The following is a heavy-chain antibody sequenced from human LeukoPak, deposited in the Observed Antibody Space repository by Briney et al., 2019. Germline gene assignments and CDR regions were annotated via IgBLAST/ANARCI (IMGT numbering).Heavy chain of an antibody. J-gene: IGHJ5*01. D-gene: IGHD4-17*01. Sequence: SETLSLTCTVSGGSISSGGYYWSWIRQHPGKGLEWIGYIYYSGSTYYNPSLKSRVTISVDTSRNRISLNLTSVTASDTAIYYCARERGDYDSDNWFDSWGQGTLVTVSS. CDR2: IYYSGST. CDR1: GGSISSGGYY. V-gene: IGHV4-31*03. CDR3: ARERGDYDSDNWFDS.